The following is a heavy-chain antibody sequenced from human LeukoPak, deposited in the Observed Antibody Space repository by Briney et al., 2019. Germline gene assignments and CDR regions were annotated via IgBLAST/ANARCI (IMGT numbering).Heavy chain of an antibody. D-gene: IGHD5-18*01. V-gene: IGHV3-21*01. J-gene: IGHJ4*02. Sequence: PGGSLRLSCAASGFTFSSSWMNWVRQAPGKGLEWVSSISATSNYIYYADSVKGRFTISRDNAKNSLYLQMNSLRAEDTAVYYCARDRSGYTFDDWGQGTPVTVSS. CDR3: ARDRSGYTFDD. CDR2: ISATSNYI. CDR1: GFTFSSSW.